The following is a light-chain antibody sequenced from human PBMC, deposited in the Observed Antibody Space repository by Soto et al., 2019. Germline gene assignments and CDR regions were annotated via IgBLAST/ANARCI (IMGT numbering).Light chain of an antibody. CDR3: QQRSNWPPLIS. CDR2: DAS. Sequence: EIVLTQSPDTLSLSPGERATLSCRASQSVTTYLAWYQQKPGQAPRLLIYDASNRATGIPARFSGSGSGTDFTLTISSLEPEDFAFYYCQQRSNWPPLISFGQGTRLEIK. CDR1: QSVTTY. J-gene: IGKJ5*01. V-gene: IGKV3-11*01.